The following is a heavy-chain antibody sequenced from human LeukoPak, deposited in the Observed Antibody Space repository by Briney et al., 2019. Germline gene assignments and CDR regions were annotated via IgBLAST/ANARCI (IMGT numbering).Heavy chain of an antibody. CDR3: VRDMSRESIFDY. Sequence: GGSLRLSCAVSGLTFSSYAMHWVRQAPGKGLEWVAVISYDGSNKYYADSVKGRFTISRDNDKNSLFLQMNSLRVEDTAVYYCVRDMSRESIFDYWGQGTLVIVSS. J-gene: IGHJ4*02. CDR1: GLTFSSYA. D-gene: IGHD3-16*01. CDR2: ISYDGSNK. V-gene: IGHV3-30*04.